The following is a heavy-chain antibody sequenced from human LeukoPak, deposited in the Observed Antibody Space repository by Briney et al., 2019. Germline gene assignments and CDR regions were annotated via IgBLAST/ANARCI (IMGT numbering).Heavy chain of an antibody. CDR3: ARERERAAADWFDP. CDR2: INPNSGGT. CDR1: GYTFTGYY. D-gene: IGHD6-13*01. Sequence: ASVKVSCKASGYTFTGYYMHWVRQAPGQGLEWMGWINPNSGGTNYAQKFQGRVTMTRDTSISTAYMELSRLRSDDTAVYYCARERERAAADWFDPWGQGTLVTVSS. V-gene: IGHV1-2*02. J-gene: IGHJ5*02.